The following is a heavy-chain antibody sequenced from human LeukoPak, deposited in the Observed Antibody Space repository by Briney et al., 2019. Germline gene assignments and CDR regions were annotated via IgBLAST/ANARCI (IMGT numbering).Heavy chain of an antibody. D-gene: IGHD3-16*02. CDR1: GFTFRSYG. Sequence: GGSLRLSCAASGFTFRSYGMHWVRQAPGKGLEWVAVIWYDGSNKYYADSVKGRFTISRDNSKNTLYLQMNSLRAEDTAVYYCARGSHLYVWGSYRRDYYFDYWGQGTLVTVSS. J-gene: IGHJ4*02. CDR2: IWYDGSNK. CDR3: ARGSHLYVWGSYRRDYYFDY. V-gene: IGHV3-33*01.